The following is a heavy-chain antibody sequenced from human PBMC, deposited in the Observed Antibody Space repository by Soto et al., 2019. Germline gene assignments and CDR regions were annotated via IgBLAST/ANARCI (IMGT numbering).Heavy chain of an antibody. CDR1: GGSISSGGYY. Sequence: SETLSLTCTVSGGSISSGGYYWSWIRQHPGKGLEWIGYIYYSGSTYYNPSLKSRVTISVDTSKNQFSLKLSSVTAADTAVYYCARARGITIFGVVDGWFDPWGQGTLVTVSS. J-gene: IGHJ5*02. D-gene: IGHD3-3*01. CDR2: IYYSGST. V-gene: IGHV4-31*03. CDR3: ARARGITIFGVVDGWFDP.